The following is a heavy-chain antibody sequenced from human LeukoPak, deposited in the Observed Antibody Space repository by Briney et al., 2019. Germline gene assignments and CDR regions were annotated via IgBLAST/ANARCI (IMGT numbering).Heavy chain of an antibody. CDR1: GDSITRYY. CDR3: ARDTDIVVSPALTDGMDV. CDR2: MYNSGST. V-gene: IGHV4-59*01. D-gene: IGHD2-2*01. Sequence: SETLSHTCTVSGDSITRYYWSWIRQSPGKGLKWIGCMYNSGSTNYNPSLKSRVTISLDTSKNQFSLKLTSVTAADTAVYYCARDTDIVVSPALTDGMDVWGQGTTVTVSS. J-gene: IGHJ6*02.